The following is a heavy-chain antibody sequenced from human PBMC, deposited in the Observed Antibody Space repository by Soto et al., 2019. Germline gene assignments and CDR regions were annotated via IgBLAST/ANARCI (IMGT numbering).Heavy chain of an antibody. CDR2: VYSSGHT. CDR3: ARALAVPGYYFDY. D-gene: IGHD6-19*01. CDR1: GGSSINYY. V-gene: IGHV4-59*01. J-gene: IGHJ4*02. Sequence: SETLSLTCTVSGGSSINYYWTWIRQPPGKGLEWIGYVYSSGHTSYNPSLKSRVTISIDTSKNQISLKLRSVTAADTAVYYCARALAVPGYYFDYLGQGTLVTVSS.